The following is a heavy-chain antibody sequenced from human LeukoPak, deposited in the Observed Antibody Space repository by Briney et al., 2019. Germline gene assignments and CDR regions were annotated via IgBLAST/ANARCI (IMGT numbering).Heavy chain of an antibody. CDR1: GGTFSSYA. CDR3: ARSRDYVRNGVFDY. D-gene: IGHD3-16*01. Sequence: ASVKVSCKASGGTFSSYAISWVRQAPGQGLEWMGGIIPIFGTANYAQKFQGRVTITADESTSTAYMELSSLRSEDTAVYYCARSRDYVRNGVFDYWGQGTLVTVSS. J-gene: IGHJ4*02. CDR2: IIPIFGTA. V-gene: IGHV1-69*01.